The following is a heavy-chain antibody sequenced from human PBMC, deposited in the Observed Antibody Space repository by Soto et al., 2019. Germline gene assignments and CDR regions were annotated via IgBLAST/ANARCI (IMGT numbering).Heavy chain of an antibody. J-gene: IGHJ4*02. V-gene: IGHV3-33*01. CDR1: GFTFSSYG. CDR3: ARDLSGWFGELSIGY. Sequence: SLRLSCAASGFTFSSYGMHWVRQAPGKGLEWVAVIWYDGSNKYYADSVKGRFTISRDNSKNTLYLQMNSLRAEDTAVYYCARDLSGWFGELSIGYWGQGTLVTVS. D-gene: IGHD3-10*01. CDR2: IWYDGSNK.